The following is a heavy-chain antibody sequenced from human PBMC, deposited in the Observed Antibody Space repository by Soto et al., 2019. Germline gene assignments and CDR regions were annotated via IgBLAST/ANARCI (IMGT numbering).Heavy chain of an antibody. Sequence: ASVNVSCKASGDTFTSYAMHWVRQAPGQRIEWMGWINAGNGKTKYSQKFQGRVTITRDTSASTAYMERSSLRSEDTAVYYCARDRGIYDFWHVYYPGSYGMDALGQGTPATVS. CDR1: GDTFTSYA. V-gene: IGHV1-3*01. J-gene: IGHJ6*02. CDR2: INAGNGKT. D-gene: IGHD3-3*01. CDR3: ARDRGIYDFWHVYYPGSYGMDA.